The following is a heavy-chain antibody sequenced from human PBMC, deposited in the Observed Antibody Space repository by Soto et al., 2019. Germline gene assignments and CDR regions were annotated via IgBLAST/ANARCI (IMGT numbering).Heavy chain of an antibody. J-gene: IGHJ3*02. CDR1: GGSFISGNYY. D-gene: IGHD7-27*01. CDR3: AGELGVDAFDI. V-gene: IGHV4-30-2*01. CDR2: IYHSGST. Sequence: SETLSLTCTVSGGSFISGNYYFIWIRQHPGKGLEWIGYIYHSGSTYYNPSLKSRVTISVDRSKNQFSLKLSSVTAADTAVYYCAGELGVDAFDIWGQGTMVTVSS.